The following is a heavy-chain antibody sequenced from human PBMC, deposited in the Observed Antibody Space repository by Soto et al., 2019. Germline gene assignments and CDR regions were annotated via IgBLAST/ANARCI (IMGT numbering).Heavy chain of an antibody. V-gene: IGHV5-51*01. CDR3: ARLDYYGSWSYYNYFDY. D-gene: IGHD3-10*01. CDR2: IYPGDSDT. CDR1: GYSFTSYW. J-gene: IGHJ4*02. Sequence: GGSLRLSCKGSGYSFTSYWIGWVRQMPGKGLEWMGIIYPGDSDTRYSPSFQGQVTISADKSISTAYLQWSSLKASDPAMYYCARLDYYGSWSYYNYFDYWGQGTLVTVSS.